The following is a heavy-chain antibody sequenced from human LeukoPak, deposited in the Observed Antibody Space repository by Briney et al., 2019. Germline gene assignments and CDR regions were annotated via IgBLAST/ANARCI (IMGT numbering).Heavy chain of an antibody. J-gene: IGHJ5*02. Sequence: ASVKVSCKTSGYTFTGYYMHCVRQAPGQGLEWRGIINPSGGITSYAQKFQGRITMTRDMSTSTVYMELSSLRSEDTAVYYCARDRGNSSGWYSFGYVWFDPWGQGTLVTVSS. V-gene: IGHV1-46*01. CDR1: GYTFTGYY. D-gene: IGHD6-19*01. CDR2: INPSGGIT. CDR3: ARDRGNSSGWYSFGYVWFDP.